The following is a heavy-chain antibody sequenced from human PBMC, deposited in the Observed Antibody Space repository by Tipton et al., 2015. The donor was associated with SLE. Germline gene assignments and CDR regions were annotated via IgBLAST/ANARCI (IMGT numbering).Heavy chain of an antibody. D-gene: IGHD5-18*01. CDR3: ARRVVDRYSYGKNYLDY. CDR1: GASFSGYY. V-gene: IGHV4-34*01. J-gene: IGHJ4*02. Sequence: TLSLTCAVSGASFSGYYWSWFRQSPGKGLAWNGEINHSGTTNYNASFKSRVTMSVDTSKQHFSLKLSSVTATDTSVYFCARRVVDRYSYGKNYLDYWGQGILVTVSS. CDR2: INHSGTT.